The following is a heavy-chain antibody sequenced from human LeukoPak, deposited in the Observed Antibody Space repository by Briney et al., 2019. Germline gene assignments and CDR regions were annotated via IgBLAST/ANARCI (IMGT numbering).Heavy chain of an antibody. V-gene: IGHV4-59*01. Sequence: SETLSLTCTVSGGSISSYYWSWIRQPPGKGLEWIGYIYYSGRTNYNPSLKSRVTISVDTSKNQFSLKLSSVTAADTAVYYCARDLAVAGTNYFDFWGQGVLVTVSS. D-gene: IGHD6-19*01. J-gene: IGHJ4*02. CDR1: GGSISSYY. CDR2: IYYSGRT. CDR3: ARDLAVAGTNYFDF.